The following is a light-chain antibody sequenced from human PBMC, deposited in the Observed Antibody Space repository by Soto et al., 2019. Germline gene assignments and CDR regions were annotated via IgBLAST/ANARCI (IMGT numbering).Light chain of an antibody. CDR2: EVS. J-gene: IGLJ1*01. CDR1: SSDVGSYNL. CDR3: CSYAGSKV. Sequence: QSVLTQPASVSGSPGQSITISCTGTSSDVGSYNLVSWYQQHPGKAPKLMIYEVSKRPSGVSNRFSGSKSGNTASLTISGLQAEDKADYYCCSYAGSKVFGTGTKVTVL. V-gene: IGLV2-23*02.